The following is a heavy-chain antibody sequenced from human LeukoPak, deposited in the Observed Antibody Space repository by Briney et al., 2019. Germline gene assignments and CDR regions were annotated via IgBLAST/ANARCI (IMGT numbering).Heavy chain of an antibody. CDR3: ARDSGRGFSYYFDY. Sequence: GGSLRLSCAASGFTFSSYSMNWVRQAPGKGLEWVSYISSGSSTIYYVDSVKGRFTISRDNAKNSLYLQMNSLRDEDTAVYYCARDSGRGFSYYFDYWGQGTLVTVSS. CDR2: ISSGSSTI. D-gene: IGHD3-3*01. J-gene: IGHJ4*02. CDR1: GFTFSSYS. V-gene: IGHV3-48*02.